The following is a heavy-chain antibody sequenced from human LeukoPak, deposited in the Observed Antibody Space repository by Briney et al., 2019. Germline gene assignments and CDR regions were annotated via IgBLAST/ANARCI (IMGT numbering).Heavy chain of an antibody. D-gene: IGHD2-2*01. J-gene: IGHJ4*02. CDR1: GYNFPSYG. V-gene: IGHV1-18*01. Sequence: GASVKVSCKASGYNFPSYGINWVRQAPGQGLEWMGWIRPHTGETNSAQRFQDRVTMTTDTSTTTAYMELRSLRFDDTAVYYCARDRGGKGSAIFYWGQGSPVTVSS. CDR3: ARDRGGKGSAIFY. CDR2: IRPHTGET.